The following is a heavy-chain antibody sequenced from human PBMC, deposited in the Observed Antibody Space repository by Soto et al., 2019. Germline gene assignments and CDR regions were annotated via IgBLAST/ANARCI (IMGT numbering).Heavy chain of an antibody. J-gene: IGHJ3*02. D-gene: IGHD6-25*01. V-gene: IGHV1-2*04. CDR1: GYTFTGYY. Sequence: ASVKVSCKASGYTFTGYYMHWVRQAPGQGLEWMGWINPNSGGTNYAQKFQGWVTMTRDTSISTAYMELSRLRSDDTAVYYCARSRGRPGYGQRKLTSTDAFDIWGQGTMVTVSS. CDR3: ARSRGRPGYGQRKLTSTDAFDI. CDR2: INPNSGGT.